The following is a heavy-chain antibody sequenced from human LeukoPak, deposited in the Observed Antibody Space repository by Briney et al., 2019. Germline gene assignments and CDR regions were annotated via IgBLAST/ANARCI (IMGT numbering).Heavy chain of an antibody. D-gene: IGHD6-19*01. V-gene: IGHV3-7*04. CDR3: SRGQGCAY. CDR2: MNQDGSEQ. CDR1: GFDFDNYW. J-gene: IGHJ4*02. Sequence: GGSLRLSCEASGFDFDNYWMTWVRQAPGKGLEWVANMNQDGSEQYYVDSVKRRFSISRDNAKRSLYLQMNSLRAEDTAVYYCSRGQGCAYWGQGTLVTVSS.